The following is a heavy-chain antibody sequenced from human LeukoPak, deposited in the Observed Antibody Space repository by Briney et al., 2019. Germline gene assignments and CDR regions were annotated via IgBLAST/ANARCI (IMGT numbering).Heavy chain of an antibody. J-gene: IGHJ4*02. D-gene: IGHD2-21*01. CDR2: IYYSRST. CDR3: ARRIPTFFFDY. V-gene: IGHV4-39*01. Sequence: SETLSLTCTVSGGSISRSSYYWGWVRQPPGKVLDWIGSIYYSRSTYYNPSLKSRVTISVDTSKNHFSLKLTSVTAANTAVYYCARRIPTFFFDYWGQGTLVTVSS. CDR1: GGSISRSSYY.